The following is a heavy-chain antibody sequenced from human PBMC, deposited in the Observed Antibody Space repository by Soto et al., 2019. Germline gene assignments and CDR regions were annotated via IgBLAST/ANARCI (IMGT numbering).Heavy chain of an antibody. CDR2: IDQDGNEK. V-gene: IGHV3-7*05. CDR1: GFNFYTSW. J-gene: IGHJ6*02. Sequence: GGSLRLSCAASGFNFYTSWMDWVRQSPGKELEWVANIDQDGNEKYYVDYVKGRFTISRDNAKNSLNLQMNSLRAEDTAVYYCSRRLEVWGQGTTVTVSS. CDR3: SRRLEV.